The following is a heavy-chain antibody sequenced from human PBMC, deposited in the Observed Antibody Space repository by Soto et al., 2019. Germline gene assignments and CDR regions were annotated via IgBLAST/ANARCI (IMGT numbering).Heavy chain of an antibody. CDR2: IGTAGDP. D-gene: IGHD7-27*01. V-gene: IGHV3-13*05. CDR3: ARRTNWGWYFDL. CDR1: GFTFSSYD. J-gene: IGHJ2*01. Sequence: GGSLRLSCTASGFTFSSYDMHWVRQATGKGLEWVSAIGTAGDPYYPGSVKGRFTISRENAKNSLYLQMNSLRAGDTAVYYCARRTNWGWYFDLWGRGTLVTVSS.